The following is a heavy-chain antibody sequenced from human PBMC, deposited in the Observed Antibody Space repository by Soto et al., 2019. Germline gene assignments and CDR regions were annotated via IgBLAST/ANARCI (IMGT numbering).Heavy chain of an antibody. D-gene: IGHD2-8*02. CDR2: ISFDTSNS. J-gene: IGHJ4*02. CDR3: MTPGTSDHSDY. Sequence: VQLVESGGGVVQPGNSLRLSCAVSGIVFSSFGMHWVRQAPGKGLEWVAVISFDTSNSYYADSVNGRFTISRDNSKNLLVLQMEGLRPEDTAVYWCMTPGTSDHSDYWGRGTLVTVSA. V-gene: IGHV3-30*03. CDR1: GIVFSSFG.